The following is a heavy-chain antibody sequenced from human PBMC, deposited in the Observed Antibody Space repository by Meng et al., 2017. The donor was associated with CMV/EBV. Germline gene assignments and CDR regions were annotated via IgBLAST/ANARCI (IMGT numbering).Heavy chain of an antibody. CDR2: IWYDGSNK. CDR1: GFTFSSYG. CDR3: AKDFRDIVVVPAAEQNYYCYGMDV. D-gene: IGHD2-2*01. V-gene: IGHV3-33*06. J-gene: IGHJ6*02. Sequence: GESLKISCAASGFTFSSYGMHWVRQAPGKGLEWVAVIWYDGSNKYYADSVKGRFTISRDNSKNTLYLQMNSLRAEDTAVYYCAKDFRDIVVVPAAEQNYYCYGMDVWGQGTTVTVSS.